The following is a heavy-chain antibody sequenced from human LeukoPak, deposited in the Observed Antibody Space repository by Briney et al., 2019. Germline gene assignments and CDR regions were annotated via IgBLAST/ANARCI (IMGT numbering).Heavy chain of an antibody. J-gene: IGHJ3*02. V-gene: IGHV4-39*07. CDR1: SGSISSYY. CDR3: ARGQFEYYYDSSGYLDAFDI. Sequence: SETLSLTCTVSSGSISSYYWGWIRQPPGKGLEWIGSIYYSGSTYYNPSLKSRVTISVDTSKNQFSLKLSSVTAADTAVYYCARGQFEYYYDSSGYLDAFDIWGQGTMVTVSS. D-gene: IGHD3-22*01. CDR2: IYYSGST.